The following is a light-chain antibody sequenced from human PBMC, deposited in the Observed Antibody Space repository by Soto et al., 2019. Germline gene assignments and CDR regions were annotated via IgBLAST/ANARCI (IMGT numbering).Light chain of an antibody. CDR2: STN. J-gene: IGLJ1*01. Sequence: QTVVTQEPSFSVSPGGSVTLTCGLSSGSVSTSYYPSWYQQTPGQAPRTLIYSTNTRSSGVPDRFSGSKSGNTASLTIFGLQVEDEAVYYCSSYTTGSTLPWVFGTGTKLTVL. CDR3: SSYTTGSTLPWV. CDR1: SGSVSTSYY. V-gene: IGLV8-61*01.